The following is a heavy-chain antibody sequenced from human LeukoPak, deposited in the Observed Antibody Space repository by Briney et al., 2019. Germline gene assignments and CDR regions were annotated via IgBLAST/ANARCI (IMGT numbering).Heavy chain of an antibody. J-gene: IGHJ4*02. Sequence: ASVKVSCKVSGYTLTELSMHWVRQAPGKGLEWMGGFDPEDGETIYAQKFQGRVTMTEDTSTDTAYMELSSLRSEDTAVYYCATPGYSSSWPTSQPLDYWGQGTLVTVSS. CDR3: ATPGYSSSWPTSQPLDY. D-gene: IGHD6-13*01. V-gene: IGHV1-24*01. CDR1: GYTLTELS. CDR2: FDPEDGET.